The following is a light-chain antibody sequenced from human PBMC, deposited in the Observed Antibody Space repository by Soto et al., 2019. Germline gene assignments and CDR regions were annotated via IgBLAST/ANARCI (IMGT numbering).Light chain of an antibody. CDR3: NSLRVNHLYV. V-gene: IGLV2-14*01. Sequence: QSVLTQPASVSGSPGQTITISCTGTSSDVGRYNTVSWYQHHPGKAPKLIIYEVTHRPAGISDRFSASKSGNTASLTISGLQAEDEADYYCNSLRVNHLYVFGSGNKV. J-gene: IGLJ1*01. CDR1: SSDVGRYNT. CDR2: EVT.